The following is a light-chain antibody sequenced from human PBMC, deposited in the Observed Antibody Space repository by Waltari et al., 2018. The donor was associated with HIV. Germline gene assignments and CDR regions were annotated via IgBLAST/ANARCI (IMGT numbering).Light chain of an antibody. CDR2: QDS. Sequence: SSELTQPPQVAVSPVPAARIPCSRHAFPKTFAYSYQQKPGHAPVLVTYQDSERPSGIPERVSGSSSGTTVTLTISGVQAEDEADYYCQSADSTSTSWVFGGGTKLTVL. CDR1: AFPKTF. J-gene: IGLJ3*02. CDR3: QSADSTSTSWV. V-gene: IGLV3-25*03.